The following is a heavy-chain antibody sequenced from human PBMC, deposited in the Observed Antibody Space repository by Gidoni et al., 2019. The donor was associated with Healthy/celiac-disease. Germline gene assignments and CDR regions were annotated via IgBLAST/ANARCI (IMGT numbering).Heavy chain of an antibody. D-gene: IGHD6-13*01. CDR2: IYYSGST. CDR3: ARARYSSSWVPFDI. V-gene: IGHV4-59*01. CDR1: GGSISSYY. Sequence: QVQLQESGPGLVKPSETLSLTCTVSGGSISSYYWSWIRQPPGKGLEWIGYIYYSGSTDYNPSLKSRVTISVDTSKNQFSLKLSSVTAADTAVYYCARARYSSSWVPFDIWGQGTMVTVSS. J-gene: IGHJ3*02.